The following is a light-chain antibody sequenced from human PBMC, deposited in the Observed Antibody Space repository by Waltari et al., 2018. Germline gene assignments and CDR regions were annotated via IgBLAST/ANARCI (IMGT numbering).Light chain of an antibody. V-gene: IGLV2-14*01. Sequence: QSGLTQPASVSGFPGQSITISCTGTSNDVGTYTHVSWYQHHPDRAPLHLIYEVYNRPSGISTRFSGSKSGNMASLTISGLLAEDEAVYYCSSYTESGARVFGGGTKVTV. J-gene: IGLJ2*01. CDR3: SSYTESGARV. CDR2: EVY. CDR1: SNDVGTYTH.